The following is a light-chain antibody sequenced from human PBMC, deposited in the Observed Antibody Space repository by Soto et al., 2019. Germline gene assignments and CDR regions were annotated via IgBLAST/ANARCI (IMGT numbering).Light chain of an antibody. V-gene: IGKV1-9*01. J-gene: IGKJ5*01. CDR1: QGISSY. CDR2: GAS. Sequence: DLKFTQSPSFLSASVGDRVTITCRASQGISSYLAWFQQKPGRAPNLLIYGASTLQCGVPSRFSGSGSGTDLTLTISNLQPADCATDDCQQLNAYPLTFGQGTRLEIK. CDR3: QQLNAYPLT.